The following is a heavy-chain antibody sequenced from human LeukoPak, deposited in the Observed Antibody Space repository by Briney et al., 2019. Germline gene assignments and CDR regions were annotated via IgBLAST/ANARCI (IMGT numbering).Heavy chain of an antibody. CDR3: AKTRAYGAPPLDY. J-gene: IGHJ4*02. CDR2: ISGSGGST. V-gene: IGHV3-23*01. Sequence: GGSLRLPCAASGFTFSSYGMSWVRQAPGKGLEWVSAISGSGGSTYYADSAKGRFTISRDNSKNTLYLQMNSLRAEDTAVYYCAKTRAYGAPPLDYWGQGTLVTVSS. CDR1: GFTFSSYG. D-gene: IGHD4-17*01.